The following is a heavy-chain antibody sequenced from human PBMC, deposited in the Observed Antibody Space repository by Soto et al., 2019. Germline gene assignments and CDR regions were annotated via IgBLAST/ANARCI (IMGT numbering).Heavy chain of an antibody. Sequence: SETLSLTCTVSGGSISSSSYYWGWIRQPPGKGLEWIGGIYDSGSTYYNPSLKSRVTISVDTSKNQFSLKLSSVTAADTAEYYCARHEFDWLSAFDYWGQGTLVTVSS. J-gene: IGHJ4*02. D-gene: IGHD3-9*01. V-gene: IGHV4-39*01. CDR1: GGSISSSSYY. CDR2: IYDSGST. CDR3: ARHEFDWLSAFDY.